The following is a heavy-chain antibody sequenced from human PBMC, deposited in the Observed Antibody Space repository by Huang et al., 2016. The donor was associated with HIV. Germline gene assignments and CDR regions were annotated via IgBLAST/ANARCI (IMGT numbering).Heavy chain of an antibody. Sequence: QVRLDQWGAGLLKPSETLTLTCAVYGDSLSGFFWSWIRQSPGKGLEWIGEITQRGKTNYNPSLKSRMTIAIDTSKNQFSLKLRSVTANDTSTYFCARGRGTSWSFFDTWGQG. CDR2: ITQRGKT. CDR1: GDSLSGFF. J-gene: IGHJ5*02. CDR3: ARGRGTSWSFFDT. D-gene: IGHD6-13*01. V-gene: IGHV4-34*01.